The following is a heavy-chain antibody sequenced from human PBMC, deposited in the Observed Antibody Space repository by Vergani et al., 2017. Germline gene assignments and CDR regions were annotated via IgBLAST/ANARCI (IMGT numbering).Heavy chain of an antibody. J-gene: IGHJ4*02. D-gene: IGHD2-2*02. CDR1: GFTFSSYA. Sequence: EVQLLESGGGLVQPGGSLRLSCAASGFTFSSYAMSWVRQAPGKGLEWVSAISGSGGSTYYADSVKGRFTISRDNSKNTLYLQRNSLRAEDTAVYYCAIDLRSCSSTSCYNFDYWGQGTLVTVSS. CDR2: ISGSGGST. CDR3: AIDLRSCSSTSCYNFDY. V-gene: IGHV3-23*01.